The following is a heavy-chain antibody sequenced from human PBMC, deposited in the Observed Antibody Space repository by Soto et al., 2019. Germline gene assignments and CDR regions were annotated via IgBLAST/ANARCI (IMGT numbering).Heavy chain of an antibody. D-gene: IGHD6-6*01. CDR3: ARTYSSSSPIIDS. CDR1: AYTSSGYY. J-gene: IGHJ4*02. V-gene: IGHV1-2*02. CDR2: INPNSGGT. Sequence: ASVKVSCKASAYTSSGYYFHWVRQAPGQGLEWMGWINPNSGGTNYAPNFQDRVTMTRDTSISTAYMEVSSLRSDDTAVYFCARTYSSSSPIIDSWGQGTLVTVSS.